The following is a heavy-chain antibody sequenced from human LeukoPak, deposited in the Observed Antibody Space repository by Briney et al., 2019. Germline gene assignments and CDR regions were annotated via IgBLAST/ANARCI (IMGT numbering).Heavy chain of an antibody. J-gene: IGHJ4*02. D-gene: IGHD6-6*01. V-gene: IGHV4-34*01. CDR1: GGSFSGYY. CDR3: ARQTLDSSSISADFEDY. Sequence: PSETLSLTCAVYGGSFSGYYWSWIRQPPGKGLEWIGEINHSGSTNYNPSLKSRVTISVDTSKNQFSLKLSSVTAADTAVYYCARQTLDSSSISADFEDYWGQGTLVTVSS. CDR2: INHSGST.